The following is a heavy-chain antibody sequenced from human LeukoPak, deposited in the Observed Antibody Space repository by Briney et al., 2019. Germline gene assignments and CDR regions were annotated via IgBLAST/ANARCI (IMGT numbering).Heavy chain of an antibody. D-gene: IGHD6-13*01. J-gene: IGHJ6*02. Sequence: GGSLRLSCAASGFTFSSYAMSWVRQAPGKGLEWVSAISGSGGSTYYADSVKGRFTISRDNSKNTLYLQMDSLRAEDTAVYYCARDLRRIAAATRLYYYGMDVWGQGTTVTVSS. CDR2: ISGSGGST. CDR3: ARDLRRIAAATRLYYYGMDV. V-gene: IGHV3-23*01. CDR1: GFTFSSYA.